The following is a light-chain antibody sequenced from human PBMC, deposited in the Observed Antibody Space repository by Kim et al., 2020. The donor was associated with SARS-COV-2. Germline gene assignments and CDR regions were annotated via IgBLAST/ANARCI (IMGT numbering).Light chain of an antibody. CDR3: QQYNTH. CDR2: KAS. V-gene: IGKV1-5*03. CDR1: QNINNW. J-gene: IGKJ4*01. Sequence: DMQMTQSPSTLSASVGDRVTITCRASQNINNWLAWYQQKPGKAPKVLIYKASTLQSGVPSRFSGSGFGTEFTLTISSLQPDDFATYYCQQYNTHFGGGTKVEIK.